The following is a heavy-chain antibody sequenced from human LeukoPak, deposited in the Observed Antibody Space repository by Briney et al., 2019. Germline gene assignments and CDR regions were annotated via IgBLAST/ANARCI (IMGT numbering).Heavy chain of an antibody. V-gene: IGHV1-69*05. CDR2: IIPIFGTA. CDR1: GGTFSSYA. J-gene: IGHJ3*02. Sequence: SVKVSCKASGGTFSSYAISWVRQAPGQGLEWMGGIIPIFGTANYAQKFQGRVTITTDESTSTAYMELSSLRSEDTAVYYCASPRSSTSFDAFDIWGQGTMVTVSS. CDR3: ASPRSSTSFDAFDI. D-gene: IGHD2-2*01.